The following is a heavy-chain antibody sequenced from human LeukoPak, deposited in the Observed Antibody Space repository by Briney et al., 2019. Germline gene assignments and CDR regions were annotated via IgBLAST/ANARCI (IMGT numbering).Heavy chain of an antibody. CDR1: GGSFSGYY. CDR2: INHSGST. Sequence: SETLSLTCAVYGGSFSGYYWSWIRQPPGKGLEWIGEINHSGSTNYNPSLKSRVTISVDTSKNQFSLKLSSVTAADTAVYYCARWKPITMVRGVPGWFDPWGQGTLVTVSS. CDR3: ARWKPITMVRGVPGWFDP. V-gene: IGHV4-34*01. D-gene: IGHD3-10*01. J-gene: IGHJ5*02.